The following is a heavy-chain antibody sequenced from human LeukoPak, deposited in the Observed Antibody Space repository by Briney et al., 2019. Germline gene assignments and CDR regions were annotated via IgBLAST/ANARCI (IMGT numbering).Heavy chain of an antibody. CDR2: IYPTGSI. CDR1: GGSISSYY. V-gene: IGHV4-4*07. Sequence: SETLSLTCTLPGGSISSYYWSSIRQPARKALEWIGRIYPTGSINYNPYLKSRVTMSVDTSKNQLALKLTSLTAADTAVYFCARDPSTFSGYFDFWGQGTLVTVSS. CDR3: ARDPSTFSGYFDF. J-gene: IGHJ4*02. D-gene: IGHD3-22*01.